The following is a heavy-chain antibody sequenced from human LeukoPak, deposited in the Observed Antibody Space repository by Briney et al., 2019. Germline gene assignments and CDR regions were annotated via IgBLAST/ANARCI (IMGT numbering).Heavy chain of an antibody. CDR1: GYTFTGYY. J-gene: IGHJ3*02. CDR3: ARDMRSGRGAFDI. D-gene: IGHD6-19*01. CDR2: INPSGGST. V-gene: IGHV1-46*01. Sequence: ASVKVSCKASGYTFTGYYMHWVRQAPGQGLEWMGIINPSGGSTSYAQKFQGRVTMTRDTSTSTVYMELSSLRSEDTAVYYCARDMRSGRGAFDIWGQGTMVTVSS.